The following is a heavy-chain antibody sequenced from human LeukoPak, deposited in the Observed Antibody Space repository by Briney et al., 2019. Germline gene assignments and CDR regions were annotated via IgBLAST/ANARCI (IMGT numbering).Heavy chain of an antibody. V-gene: IGHV4-39*07. D-gene: IGHD6-19*01. CDR1: GGSISSSSYY. CDR3: ARGAEPGIAVAGPYNWFDP. CDR2: INHSGST. J-gene: IGHJ5*02. Sequence: PSETLSLTCTVSGGSISSSSYYWGWIRQPPGKGLEWIGEINHSGSTNYNPSLKSRVTISVDTSKNQFSLKLSSVTAADTAVYYCARGAEPGIAVAGPYNWFDPWGQGTLVTVSS.